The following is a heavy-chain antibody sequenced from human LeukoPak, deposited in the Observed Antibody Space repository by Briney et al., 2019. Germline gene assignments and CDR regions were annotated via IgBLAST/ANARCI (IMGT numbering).Heavy chain of an antibody. D-gene: IGHD3-10*01. CDR1: GGSISSYY. CDR3: ARDLRGPLGYFDL. J-gene: IGHJ2*01. Sequence: PSETLSLTCTVSGGSISSYYWSWIRQPPGKRLEWIGYIYYSGSTNYNPSLKTRVTISVDTSKNQFSLKLSSVTAADTAVYYCARDLRGPLGYFDLWGRGTLLTFSS. V-gene: IGHV4-59*01. CDR2: IYYSGST.